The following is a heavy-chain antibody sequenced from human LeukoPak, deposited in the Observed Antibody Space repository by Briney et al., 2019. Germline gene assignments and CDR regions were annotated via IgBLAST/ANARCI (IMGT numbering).Heavy chain of an antibody. V-gene: IGHV3-7*04. Sequence: GGSLRLSCAASGFTFSGYWMSWVRQAPGKGLEWVAKIKNDVSDKNYVGSVKGRFTISRDNAKNSLCLQMDSLRAEDSAVYYCARLRSGGASVVHYFDYWGQGALVTVSS. CDR2: IKNDVSDK. D-gene: IGHD3-16*01. CDR3: ARLRSGGASVVHYFDY. CDR1: GFTFSGYW. J-gene: IGHJ4*02.